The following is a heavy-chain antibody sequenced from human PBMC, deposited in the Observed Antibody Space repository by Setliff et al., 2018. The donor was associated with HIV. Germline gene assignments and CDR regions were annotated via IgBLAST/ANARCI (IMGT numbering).Heavy chain of an antibody. Sequence: QPGGSLRLSCAASGFTFSSFAMSWVRQAPGKGLEYVSSISSNGGNTYYASSLKGRFTISRDNSKNTLYLQMGSLRAEDMAVYYCARDASISSPYDAFDIWGQGTMVTVSS. J-gene: IGHJ3*02. V-gene: IGHV3-64*01. D-gene: IGHD6-6*01. CDR3: ARDASISSPYDAFDI. CDR1: GFTFSSFA. CDR2: ISSNGGNT.